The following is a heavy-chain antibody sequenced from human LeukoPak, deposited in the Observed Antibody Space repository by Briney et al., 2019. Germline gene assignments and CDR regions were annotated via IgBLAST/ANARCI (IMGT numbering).Heavy chain of an antibody. CDR3: AREPGPGPPMGFDY. CDR1: GYTFTDYY. CDR2: INPNTGGT. J-gene: IGHJ4*02. V-gene: IGHV1-2*02. Sequence: ASVKVSCKASGYTFTDYYMHWVRQAPGQGLEWMGWINPNTGGTNYAQKFQDRVTMTRDTSISTAYMELSSLRSDDTAVFYCAREPGPGPPMGFDYWGQGTLVTVSS. D-gene: IGHD1-14*01.